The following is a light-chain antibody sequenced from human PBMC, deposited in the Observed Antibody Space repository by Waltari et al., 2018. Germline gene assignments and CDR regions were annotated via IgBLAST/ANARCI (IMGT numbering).Light chain of an antibody. J-gene: IGKJ2*01. V-gene: IGKV3-15*01. CDR3: LQYNNWPYT. CDR2: GAS. Sequence: EIEMTQSPASLSVSPGETAILTCRASQNIGTSLSWFQRRPGRAPRHPISGASTRATGIPARFSASGSGTEFSLTISSLQSDDFAVYYCLQYNNWPYTFGQGTRLEIK. CDR1: QNIGTS.